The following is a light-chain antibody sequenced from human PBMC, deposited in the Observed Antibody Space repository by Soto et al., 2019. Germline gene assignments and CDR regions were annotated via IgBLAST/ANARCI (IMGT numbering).Light chain of an antibody. J-gene: IGLJ2*01. V-gene: IGLV1-40*01. CDR3: QSYDTSLSVV. CDR2: ANS. Sequence: QLVLTQPPSVSGAPGQRVTISCTGSSSNIGAGYDVHWYQPLPGTAPKLLIYANSNRPSGVPDRFSGSKSGTSASLAITGLQAEDEADYYCQSYDTSLSVVFGGGTKVTVL. CDR1: SSNIGAGYD.